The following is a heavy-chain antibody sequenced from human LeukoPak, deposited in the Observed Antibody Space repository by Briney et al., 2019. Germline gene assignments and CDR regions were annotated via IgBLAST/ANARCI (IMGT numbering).Heavy chain of an antibody. CDR1: GYTFTSYY. D-gene: IGHD5-18*01. V-gene: IGHV1-46*03. J-gene: IGHJ4*02. CDR3: AISAMAKKYYFDY. Sequence: ASVKVSCKASGYTFTSYYMHWVRQAPGRGLEWMGIINPSGGSTSYAQKFQGRVTMTRDTSTSTVYMELSSLRSEDTAVYYCAISAMAKKYYFDYWGQGTLVTVSS. CDR2: INPSGGST.